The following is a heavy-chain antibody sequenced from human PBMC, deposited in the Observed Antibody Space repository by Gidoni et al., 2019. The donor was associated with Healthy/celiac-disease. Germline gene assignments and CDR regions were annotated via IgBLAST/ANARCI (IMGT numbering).Heavy chain of an antibody. CDR3: AREGYSSSSGAYNWFDP. J-gene: IGHJ5*02. CDR2: IYYSGST. V-gene: IGHV4-59*01. CDR1: GGSISSYY. D-gene: IGHD6-6*01. Sequence: QVQLQESGPGLVKPSETLSLTCTVSGGSISSYYWSWIRQPPGKGLEWIGYIYYSGSTNYNPSLKSRVTISVDTSKNQFSLKLSSVTAADTAVYYCAREGYSSSSGAYNWFDPWGQGTLVTVSS.